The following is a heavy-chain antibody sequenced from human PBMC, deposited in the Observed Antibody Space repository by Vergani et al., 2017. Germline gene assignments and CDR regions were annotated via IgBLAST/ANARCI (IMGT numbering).Heavy chain of an antibody. Sequence: EVQLVESGGGLVKPGGSLRLSCAASGFTFSSYSMNWVRPAPGKGLEWVSSISSSSSYIYYAASVKGRFTISRDNAKNSLYLQMNSLRAEDTAVYYCARGAYYDFWSGYSERIDYWGQGTLVTVSS. CDR2: ISSSSSYI. D-gene: IGHD3-3*01. V-gene: IGHV3-21*01. CDR3: ARGAYYDFWSGYSERIDY. J-gene: IGHJ4*02. CDR1: GFTFSSYS.